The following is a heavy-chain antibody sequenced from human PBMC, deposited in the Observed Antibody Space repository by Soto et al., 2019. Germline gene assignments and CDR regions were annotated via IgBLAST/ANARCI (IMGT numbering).Heavy chain of an antibody. CDR3: ARDQLGSSYYFDY. CDR2: ISYDGSNK. D-gene: IGHD6-6*01. J-gene: IGHJ4*02. V-gene: IGHV3-30-3*01. Sequence: PGGSLRLSCAASGFTFSSYAMHWVRQAPGKGLEWVAVISYDGSNKYYADSVKGRFTISRDNSKSTLYLQMNSLRAEDTAVYYCARDQLGSSYYFDYWGQGTLVTVSS. CDR1: GFTFSSYA.